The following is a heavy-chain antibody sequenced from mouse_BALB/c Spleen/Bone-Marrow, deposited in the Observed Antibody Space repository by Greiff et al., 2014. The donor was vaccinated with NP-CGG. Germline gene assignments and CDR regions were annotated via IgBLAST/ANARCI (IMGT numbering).Heavy chain of an antibody. D-gene: IGHD1-1*01. CDR2: IDPANGNT. CDR1: GLNIKDTY. V-gene: IGHV14-3*02. CDR3: ARYYYGSSYAMDY. J-gene: IGHJ4*01. Sequence: VQLQLSGAELVKPGASVKLSCTASGLNIKDTYMHWVKQRPEQGLEWIGRIDPANGNTKYDPKFQGKATITADTSSNTAYLQLSSLTAEDAAVYYYARYYYGSSYAMDYWGQGTSVTVSS.